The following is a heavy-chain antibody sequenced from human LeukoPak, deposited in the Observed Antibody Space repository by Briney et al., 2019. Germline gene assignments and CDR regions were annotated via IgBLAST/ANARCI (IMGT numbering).Heavy chain of an antibody. Sequence: SETLSLTCGVYGGSFNSYYWSWIRQPPGKGLEWIGDINHGGITSYNPSLKSRVAISVETSKKEFSLKVNSVTAADTAVYYCASISIIHPLGGYYYMDVWGKGTTVTIS. J-gene: IGHJ6*03. D-gene: IGHD2/OR15-2a*01. CDR3: ASISIIHPLGGYYYMDV. CDR1: GGSFNSYY. CDR2: INHGGIT. V-gene: IGHV4-34*01.